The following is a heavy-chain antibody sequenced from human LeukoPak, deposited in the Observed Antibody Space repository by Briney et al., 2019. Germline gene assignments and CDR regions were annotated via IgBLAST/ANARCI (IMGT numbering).Heavy chain of an antibody. CDR1: GGSISSYY. Sequence: KPSETRSLTCTVSGGSISSYYWSWIRQPPGRGLEWIGYIYYSGSTNYNPSLKSRVSVSVDTSKNQFSLKLSSVTAADTAVYYCARSNYDYGDYYFNYWGQGTLVTVSS. CDR2: IYYSGST. D-gene: IGHD4-17*01. CDR3: ARSNYDYGDYYFNY. V-gene: IGHV4-59*01. J-gene: IGHJ4*02.